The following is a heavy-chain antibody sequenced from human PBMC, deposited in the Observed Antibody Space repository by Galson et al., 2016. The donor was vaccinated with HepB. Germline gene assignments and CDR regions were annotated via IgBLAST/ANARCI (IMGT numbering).Heavy chain of an antibody. CDR3: ARADSGPYRRYFDY. CDR2: VHHSGSA. Sequence: SETLSLTCAVSGASINSGNWWSWVRQPPGKGLEWIGEVHHSGSANYSPSLKSRVTVPVDTSRNQFSLKLTSVTAADTAAYYCARADSGPYRRYFDYWGQGTLVTVSS. J-gene: IGHJ4*02. CDR1: GASINSGNW. V-gene: IGHV4-4*02. D-gene: IGHD1-26*01.